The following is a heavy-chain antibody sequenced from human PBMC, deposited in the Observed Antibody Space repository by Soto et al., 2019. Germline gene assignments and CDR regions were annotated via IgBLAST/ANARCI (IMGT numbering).Heavy chain of an antibody. J-gene: IGHJ2*01. D-gene: IGHD2-21*02. Sequence: GGSLRLSCAASGFTFSSYSMNWVRQAPGKGLEWVSSISSSSSYIYYADSVKGRFTISRDNAKNSLYLQMNSLRAEDTAVYYCAREGIVVVTGNFDLWGRGTLVTVSS. CDR3: AREGIVVVTGNFDL. V-gene: IGHV3-21*01. CDR1: GFTFSSYS. CDR2: ISSSSSYI.